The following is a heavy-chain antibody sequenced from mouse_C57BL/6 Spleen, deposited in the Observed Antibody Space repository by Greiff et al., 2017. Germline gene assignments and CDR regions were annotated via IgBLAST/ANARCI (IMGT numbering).Heavy chain of an antibody. CDR1: GYTFTDYN. Sequence: VQLKESGPELVKPGASVKIPCKASGYTFTDYNMDWVKQSHGKSLEWIGDINPNNGGTIYNQKFKGKATLAVDKSSSTAYMELRSLTSEDTAVYYCARGEGGYYGSSPFGYWGQGTTLTVSS. CDR3: ARGEGGYYGSSPFGY. J-gene: IGHJ2*01. CDR2: INPNNGGT. D-gene: IGHD1-1*01. V-gene: IGHV1-18*01.